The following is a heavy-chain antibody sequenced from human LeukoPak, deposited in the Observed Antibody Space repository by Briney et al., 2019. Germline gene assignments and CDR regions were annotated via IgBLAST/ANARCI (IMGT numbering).Heavy chain of an antibody. V-gene: IGHV1-46*04. CDR3: ARTLADGGTNH. J-gene: IGHJ5*02. CDR2: INPSGDSV. D-gene: IGHD2-15*01. Sequence: GASVKVSCKASGYTFINYYTHWVRQAPGQGLEWMGRINPSGDSVNYAQKLQDRLTMTRDTSTNTVYLELSSLRSEDTAIYYCARTLADGGTNHWGQGTLVTVSS. CDR1: GYTFINYY.